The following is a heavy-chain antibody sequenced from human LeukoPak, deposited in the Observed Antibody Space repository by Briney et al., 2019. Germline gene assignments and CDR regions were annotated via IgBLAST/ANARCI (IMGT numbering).Heavy chain of an antibody. V-gene: IGHV3-66*01. CDR3: ARGPLPAAPTFFDY. CDR1: GFTVSSNY. D-gene: IGHD2-2*01. Sequence: GGSLRLSCAASGFTVSSNYMSWVRQAPGKGLEWVSVIYSGGSTCYADSVKGRFTISRDNSKNTLYLQMNGLRAEDTAVYYCARGPLPAAPTFFDYWGQGTLVTVSS. CDR2: IYSGGST. J-gene: IGHJ4*02.